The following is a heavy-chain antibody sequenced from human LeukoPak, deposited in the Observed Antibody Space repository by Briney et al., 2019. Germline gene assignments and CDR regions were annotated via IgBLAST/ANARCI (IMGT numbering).Heavy chain of an antibody. V-gene: IGHV4-59*08. CDR3: ARHRGIFGVVSKWFDP. Sequence: SETLSLTCTVSGGSISSYYWSWIRQPPGKGLEWIGYIYYSGSTNYNPSLKSRVTISVDTSKNQFSLKLSSVTAADTAVYYCARHRGIFGVVSKWFDPWAREPWSPSPQ. D-gene: IGHD3-3*01. CDR2: IYYSGST. J-gene: IGHJ5*02. CDR1: GGSISSYY.